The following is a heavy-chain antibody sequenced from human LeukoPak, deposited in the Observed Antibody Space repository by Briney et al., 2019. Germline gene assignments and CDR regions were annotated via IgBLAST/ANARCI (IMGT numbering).Heavy chain of an antibody. CDR1: GYTFTGYY. J-gene: IGHJ4*02. V-gene: IGHV1-69*04. CDR3: ARGGAAAGPGNIDY. D-gene: IGHD6-13*01. CDR2: IIPILGIA. Sequence: SVKVSCKASGYTFTGYYMHWVRQAPGQGLEWMGRIIPILGIANYAQKFQGRVTITADKSTSTAYMELSSLRSEDTAVYYCARGGAAAGPGNIDYWGQGTLVTVSS.